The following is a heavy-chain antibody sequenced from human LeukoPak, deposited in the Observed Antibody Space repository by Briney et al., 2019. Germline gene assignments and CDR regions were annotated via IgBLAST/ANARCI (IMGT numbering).Heavy chain of an antibody. D-gene: IGHD1-26*01. CDR2: INHSGST. CDR1: GGSFSGYY. Sequence: KPSETLSLTCAVYGGSFSGYYWSWIRQPPGKGLEWIGEINHSGSTNYNPSLKSRVTISVDTSKNQFSLKLSSVTAADTAVYYCARGMGAGRKYYYGMDVWGQGTTVTVSS. V-gene: IGHV4-34*01. CDR3: ARGMGAGRKYYYGMDV. J-gene: IGHJ6*02.